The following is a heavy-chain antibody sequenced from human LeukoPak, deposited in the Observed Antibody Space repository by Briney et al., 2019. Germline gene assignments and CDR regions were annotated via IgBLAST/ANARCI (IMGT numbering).Heavy chain of an antibody. Sequence: PGGSLRLSCAASGFTLSSYDMHWVRQATGKGLEWVSGIGIAGEKYYAGSVKGRFTISRDNAKNSLYLQMNSLRAEDTAVYYCASGSRQLQFDYWGQGTLVTVSS. D-gene: IGHD1-1*01. CDR3: ASGSRQLQFDY. V-gene: IGHV3-13*01. J-gene: IGHJ4*02. CDR2: IGIAGEK. CDR1: GFTLSSYD.